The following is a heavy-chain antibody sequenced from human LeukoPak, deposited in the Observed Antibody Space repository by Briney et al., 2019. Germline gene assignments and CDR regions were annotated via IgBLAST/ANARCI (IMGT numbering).Heavy chain of an antibody. CDR3: ARDPYSGNYGDYYYYYMDV. CDR2: ITSSSSYI. Sequence: KTGGSLRLSCAASGFTFSSYSMNWVRQAPGKGLEWVSSITSSSSYIYYADSVKGRFTISRDNAKSSLYLQMNSLRDEDTAVYYCARDPYSGNYGDYYYYYMDVWGKGTTVTISS. CDR1: GFTFSSYS. J-gene: IGHJ6*03. V-gene: IGHV3-21*01. D-gene: IGHD1-26*01.